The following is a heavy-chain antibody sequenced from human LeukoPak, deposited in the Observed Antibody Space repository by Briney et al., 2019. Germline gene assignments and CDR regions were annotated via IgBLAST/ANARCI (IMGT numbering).Heavy chain of an antibody. J-gene: IGHJ4*02. CDR1: GYTFTNYA. CDR2: INTNTGNP. CDR3: ARDPSTYCDFWSGCYNFDY. Sequence: ASVKVSCKASGYTFTNYAMNWVRQAPGQGLEWMGWINTNTGNPTYAQGFTGRFVFSLDTSVSTAYLQISSLKAEDTAVCYCARDPSTYCDFWSGCYNFDYWGQGTLVTVSS. D-gene: IGHD3-3*01. V-gene: IGHV7-4-1*02.